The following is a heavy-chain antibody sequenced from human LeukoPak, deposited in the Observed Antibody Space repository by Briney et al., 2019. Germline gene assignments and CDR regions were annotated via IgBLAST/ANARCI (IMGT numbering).Heavy chain of an antibody. CDR1: GFTFSNYA. CDR3: ARARTWIQLWFLDY. Sequence: GGSLRLSCAASGFTFSNYAMSWVRQAPGKGLEWVSAISGSGGSTYYADSVKGRFTISRDNSKNTLYLQMNSLRAEDTAVYYCARARTWIQLWFLDYWGQGTLVTVSS. J-gene: IGHJ4*02. V-gene: IGHV3-23*01. CDR2: ISGSGGST. D-gene: IGHD5-18*01.